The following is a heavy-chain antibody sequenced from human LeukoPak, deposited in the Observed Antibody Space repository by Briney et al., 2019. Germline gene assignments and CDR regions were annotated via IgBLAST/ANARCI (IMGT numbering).Heavy chain of an antibody. J-gene: IGHJ4*02. Sequence: GALRLSCAASGFTFSNYWMSWVRQAPGKGLEWVANIKEDGSAKYYVDSVKGRFTISRDNSKNTLYLQMNSLRAEDTAVYYCARVMGRYCSSTSCYVDYWGQGTLVTVSS. CDR3: ARVMGRYCSSTSCYVDY. D-gene: IGHD2-2*01. CDR1: GFTFSNYW. V-gene: IGHV3-7*01. CDR2: IKEDGSAK.